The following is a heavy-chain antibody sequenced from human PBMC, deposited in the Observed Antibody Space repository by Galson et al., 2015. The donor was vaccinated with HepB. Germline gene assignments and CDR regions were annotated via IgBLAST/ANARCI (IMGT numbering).Heavy chain of an antibody. Sequence: SVKVSCKASGYIFSNYGIGWVRQAPGQGLEWMGWISGYDGDTVYKQKFQGRVSMTRDTSTTTAHMELRSLRSDDTAVYYCARSAATDDAFDIWGPGTMVTVSS. CDR3: ARSAATDDAFDI. CDR1: GYIFSNYG. CDR2: ISGYDGDT. J-gene: IGHJ3*02. V-gene: IGHV1-18*01. D-gene: IGHD4-17*01.